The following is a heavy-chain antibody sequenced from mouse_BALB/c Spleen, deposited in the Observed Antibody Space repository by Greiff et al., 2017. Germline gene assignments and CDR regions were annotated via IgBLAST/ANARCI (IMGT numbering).Heavy chain of an antibody. CDR3: ARGRDSNSYYYAMDY. V-gene: IGHV5-6-5*01. Sequence: EVMLVESGGGLVKPGGSLKLSCAASGFTFSSYAMSWVRQTPEKRLEWVASISSGGSTYYPDSVKGRFTISRDNARNILYLQMSSLRSEDTAMYYCARGRDSNSYYYAMDYWGQGTSVTVSS. D-gene: IGHD2-5*01. CDR2: ISSGGST. J-gene: IGHJ4*01. CDR1: GFTFSSYA.